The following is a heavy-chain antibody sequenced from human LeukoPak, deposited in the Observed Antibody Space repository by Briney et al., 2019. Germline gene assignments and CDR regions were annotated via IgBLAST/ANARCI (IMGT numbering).Heavy chain of an antibody. CDR1: GFTFDDYT. D-gene: IGHD3-9*01. CDR2: ISWDGGST. V-gene: IGHV3-43*01. CDR3: AKGTGYEYYFDY. Sequence: GGSLRLSCAASGFTFDDYTMRWVRQAPGKGLEWVSLISWDGGSTYYADSVKGRFTISRDNSKNSLYLQMNSQRTEDTALYYCAKGTGYEYYFDYWGQGTLVTVSS. J-gene: IGHJ4*02.